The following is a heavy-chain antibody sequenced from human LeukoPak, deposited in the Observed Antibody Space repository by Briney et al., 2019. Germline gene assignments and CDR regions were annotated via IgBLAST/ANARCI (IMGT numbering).Heavy chain of an antibody. D-gene: IGHD2/OR15-2a*01. J-gene: IGHJ4*02. CDR2: TNPKTGGT. V-gene: IGHV1-2*02. CDR1: GYTFTDHY. Sequence: ASVKVSCKASGYTFTDHYIHWVRQAPGQGLEWVGWTNPKTGGTKYAQRFQDRVTMSRDTSIITAYMELRRLMSDDTGVYYCVLAMGEYFDYWGQGTLVTVSS. CDR3: VLAMGEYFDY.